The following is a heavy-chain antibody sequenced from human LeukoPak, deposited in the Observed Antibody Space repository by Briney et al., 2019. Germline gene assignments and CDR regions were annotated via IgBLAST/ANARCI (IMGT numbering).Heavy chain of an antibody. D-gene: IGHD2/OR15-2a*01. J-gene: IGHJ4*02. V-gene: IGHV3-53*01. CDR2: IYSDGNT. Sequence: GGSLRLSCAASGFTVSSNYMSRVRQAPGKGLEWVSVIYSDGNTYYADSVKGRFTISRDNSKNMLYLQMNSLRAEDTAVYYCARVATFEGLVDYWGQGTLVTVSS. CDR1: GFTVSSNY. CDR3: ARVATFEGLVDY.